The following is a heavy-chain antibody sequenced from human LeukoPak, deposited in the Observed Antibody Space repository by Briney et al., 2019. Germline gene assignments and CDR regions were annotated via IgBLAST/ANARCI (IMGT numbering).Heavy chain of an antibody. J-gene: IGHJ4*02. CDR3: ARSRREATVVSPDY. D-gene: IGHD4-23*01. Sequence: SQTLSLTCTVSGGSISSGGYYWSWIRQHPGKGLEWIMSIYYSGSTYYNPSLKSRVTITVDTSKNHFSLKLSSVTAADTAVYHGARSRREATVVSPDYWGQGTLVTVSS. CDR2: IYYSGST. V-gene: IGHV4-31*03. CDR1: GGSISSGGYY.